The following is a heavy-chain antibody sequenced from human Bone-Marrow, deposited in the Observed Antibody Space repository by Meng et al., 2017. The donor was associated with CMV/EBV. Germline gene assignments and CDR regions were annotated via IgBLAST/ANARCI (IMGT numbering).Heavy chain of an antibody. CDR1: GFTFSSYG. D-gene: IGHD1-20*01. CDR3: AKVPYNWNGWFDP. J-gene: IGHJ5*02. CDR2: ISGSGGST. Sequence: AVSGFTFSSYGMAWVRQAPGKVLEWVSIISGSGGSTYYADSVKGRFTVSRDNSKNTLYLQMNSLRAEDTAIYYCAKVPYNWNGWFDPWGQGTLVTVSS. V-gene: IGHV3-23*01.